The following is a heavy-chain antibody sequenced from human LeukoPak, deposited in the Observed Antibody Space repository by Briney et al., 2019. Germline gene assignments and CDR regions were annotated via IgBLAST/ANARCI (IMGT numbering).Heavy chain of an antibody. D-gene: IGHD6-13*01. V-gene: IGHV3-23*01. CDR3: AKDPLFFIAAPNYYFDY. Sequence: GGSLRLSCAASGFTFSSYAMSWVRQAPGKGLEWVSAISGSGGSTYYADSVKGRFTISRDNSKNTLYLQMNSLRAEDMAVYYCAKDPLFFIAAPNYYFDYWGQGTLVTVSS. CDR2: ISGSGGST. CDR1: GFTFSSYA. J-gene: IGHJ4*02.